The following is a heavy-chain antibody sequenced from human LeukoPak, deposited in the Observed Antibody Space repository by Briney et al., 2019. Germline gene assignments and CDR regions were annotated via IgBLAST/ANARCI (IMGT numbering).Heavy chain of an antibody. CDR2: MNPNSGNT. J-gene: IGHJ4*02. CDR1: GYTFTSYD. Sequence: ASVKVSRKASGYTFTSYDINWVRQATGQGLEWMGWMNPNSGNTGYAQKFQGRVTMTRNTSISTAYMELSSPRSEDTAVYYCARVAAVAGTGDYWGQGTLVTVSS. CDR3: ARVAAVAGTGDY. D-gene: IGHD6-19*01. V-gene: IGHV1-8*01.